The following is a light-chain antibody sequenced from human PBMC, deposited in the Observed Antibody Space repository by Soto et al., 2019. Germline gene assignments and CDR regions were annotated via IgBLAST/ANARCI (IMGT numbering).Light chain of an antibody. CDR1: QSVSSN. J-gene: IGKJ1*01. CDR3: QQYKDWPWT. CDR2: GAS. Sequence: EIVMTQSPATLSVSPGERATLSCRASQSVSSNLAWYQQKPGQAPRLLIYGASSRATGIPGRLSGSESGTEFTLTISGLQSEDFDIYYCQQYKDWPWTFGQGTKVEIK. V-gene: IGKV3D-15*01.